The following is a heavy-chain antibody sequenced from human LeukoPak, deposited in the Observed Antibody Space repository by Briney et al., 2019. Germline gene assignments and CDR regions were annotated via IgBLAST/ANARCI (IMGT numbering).Heavy chain of an antibody. CDR1: GFTFSSYW. CDR3: ARGRDGGNYTPLDY. J-gene: IGHJ4*02. CDR2: IKSDGSST. V-gene: IGHV3-74*01. Sequence: QPGGSLRLSCAASGFTFSSYWMHWVRQAPGKGLVWVSRIKSDGSSTSYADSVKGRFTSSRDNAKNTLYLQMNSLRAEDTAVYYCARGRDGGNYTPLDYWGQGTLVTVSS. D-gene: IGHD4-23*01.